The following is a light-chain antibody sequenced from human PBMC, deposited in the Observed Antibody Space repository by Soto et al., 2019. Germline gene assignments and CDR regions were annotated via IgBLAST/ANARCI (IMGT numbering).Light chain of an antibody. CDR3: HQYNNWPPA. Sequence: EIVMTQSPATLSVSPGERATLSCRASQSVSSNLAWYQQTPGQAPRLLIYGASTRATGIPARFSGSGSGTEFTLTISSLQSEDFAVYYCHQYNNWPPAFGQGTKVEIK. CDR2: GAS. V-gene: IGKV3-15*01. J-gene: IGKJ1*01. CDR1: QSVSSN.